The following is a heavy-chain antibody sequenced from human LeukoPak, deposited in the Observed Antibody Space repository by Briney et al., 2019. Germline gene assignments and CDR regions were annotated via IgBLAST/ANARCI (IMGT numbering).Heavy chain of an antibody. CDR2: IHNSGNT. CDR1: SGSVSSGSYY. D-gene: IGHD3-22*01. CDR3: ARVRDSVVITTRAYYFDF. J-gene: IGHJ4*02. Sequence: TPSETLSLTCTVSSGSVSSGSYYWSWIRQPPGKGLEWIGNIHNSGNTFYNPSLRSRVTISVDSSKNQFSLNLTSVTAADTAVYYCARVRDSVVITTRAYYFDFWGRGLLVTVSS. V-gene: IGHV4-39*01.